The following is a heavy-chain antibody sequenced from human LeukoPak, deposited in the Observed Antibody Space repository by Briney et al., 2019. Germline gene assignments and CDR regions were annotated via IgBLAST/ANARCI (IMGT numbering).Heavy chain of an antibody. Sequence: SETLSLTCIISGGSIGPYYWSWIRQAAGKGPEWIGRIYTTGTADYNPSLKGRVFLSVDTSKNQFSLKVTSVTAADTAVYYCARGLTTVTSRGFDYWGQGTLVTVSS. CDR1: GGSIGPYY. D-gene: IGHD4-11*01. J-gene: IGHJ4*02. CDR3: ARGLTTVTSRGFDY. V-gene: IGHV4-4*07. CDR2: IYTTGTA.